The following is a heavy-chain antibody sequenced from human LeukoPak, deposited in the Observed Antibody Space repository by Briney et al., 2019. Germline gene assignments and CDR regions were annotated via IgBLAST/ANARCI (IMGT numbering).Heavy chain of an antibody. Sequence: PGGSLRLSCAASGFTFSGYWMSWLRQAPGKGLEWVANIKQDGGEKYYVDSVKGRFTISRDNAKDSLYLQLNSLRREDTAVYYCARDGLGSYDYWGQGTLVTVSS. D-gene: IGHD3-10*01. J-gene: IGHJ4*02. V-gene: IGHV3-7*01. CDR1: GFTFSGYW. CDR3: ARDGLGSYDY. CDR2: IKQDGGEK.